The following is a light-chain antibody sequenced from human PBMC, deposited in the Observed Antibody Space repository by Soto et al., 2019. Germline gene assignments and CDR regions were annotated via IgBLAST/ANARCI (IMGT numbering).Light chain of an antibody. J-gene: IGKJ1*01. Sequence: EIVLTQSPGTLSLSPGERATLSFVASQSVSSYLAWYQQKPGQAPRLLIYDASNRATGIPARFSGSGSGTDFTLTISSLEPEDFAVYYCQQRSNWQGTFGQGTKV. CDR3: QQRSNWQGT. V-gene: IGKV3-11*01. CDR1: QSVSSY. CDR2: DAS.